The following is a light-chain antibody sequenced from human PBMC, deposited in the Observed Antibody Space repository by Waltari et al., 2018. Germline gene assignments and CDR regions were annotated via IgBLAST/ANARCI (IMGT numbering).Light chain of an antibody. CDR1: QSVTTN. Sequence: VLTQFPDTLSVSPGERATLSCRASQSVTTNLAWYQQKPGLPPRLLIYGASTRATGVPARFSGSGSGTEVTLIISSLQSEDFAVYYCQQYHQRPPWTFGQGTKVEIK. CDR3: QQYHQRPPWT. J-gene: IGKJ1*01. V-gene: IGKV3-15*01. CDR2: GAS.